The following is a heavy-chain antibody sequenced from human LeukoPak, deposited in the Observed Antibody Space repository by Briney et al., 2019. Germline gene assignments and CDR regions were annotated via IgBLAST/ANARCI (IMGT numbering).Heavy chain of an antibody. CDR3: AREGATVTTYGMDV. V-gene: IGHV3-48*03. CDR2: ISSSGSTI. D-gene: IGHD4-17*01. Sequence: PGGSLGLSCAASGFTFNSYEMNWVRQAPGKGLEWVSYISSSGSTIYYADSVKGRFTISRDNAKNSLYLQMNSLRAEDTAVYYCAREGATVTTYGMDVWGKGTTVTVSS. CDR1: GFTFNSYE. J-gene: IGHJ6*04.